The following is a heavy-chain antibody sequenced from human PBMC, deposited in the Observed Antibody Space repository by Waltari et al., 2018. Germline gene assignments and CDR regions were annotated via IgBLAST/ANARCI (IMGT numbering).Heavy chain of an antibody. CDR2: ISSGATMI. CDR1: GFTFSSYD. V-gene: IGHV3-48*03. J-gene: IGHJ4*02. Sequence: EVQLVESGGGLVQPGGSLRLSCAASGFTFSSYDMNWVRQAPGKGLEWLSFISSGATMIYYKDSVQGRFTISRDNAKNSLYLEMSSLRAEDTAIYYCARGITMVRGIVLTTLDYWGQGTLVTVSS. CDR3: ARGITMVRGIVLTTLDY. D-gene: IGHD3-10*01.